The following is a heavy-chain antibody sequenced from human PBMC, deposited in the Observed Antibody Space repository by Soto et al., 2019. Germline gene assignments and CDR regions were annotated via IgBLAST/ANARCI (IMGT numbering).Heavy chain of an antibody. CDR3: AGYDSSGYFEGAFDI. CDR2: ISAYNGNT. V-gene: IGHV1-18*04. J-gene: IGHJ3*02. CDR1: GYTFTSYG. Sequence: ASVKVSCKASGYTFTSYGISWVRQAPGQGLEWMGWISAYNGNTNYAQKLQGRVTMTTDTSTSTAYMELRSLRSDDTAVYYCAGYDSSGYFEGAFDIWGQGTMVTVSS. D-gene: IGHD3-22*01.